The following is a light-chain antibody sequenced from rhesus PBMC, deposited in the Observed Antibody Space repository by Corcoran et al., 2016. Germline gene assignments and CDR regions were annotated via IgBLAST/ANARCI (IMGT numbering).Light chain of an antibody. J-gene: IGLJ1*01. CDR3: SSYAGNNIYI. Sequence: QAALTQPRSVSGSPEQSVTISCSGTSRDIGYYNYVSWYQQHPDTAPKLMISGVSKRPSGVSDRFSGSKSGNTASLTISGLQAEDEADYHCSSYAGNNIYIFGAGTRLTVL. CDR1: SRDIGYYNY. V-gene: IGLV2-32*02. CDR2: GVS.